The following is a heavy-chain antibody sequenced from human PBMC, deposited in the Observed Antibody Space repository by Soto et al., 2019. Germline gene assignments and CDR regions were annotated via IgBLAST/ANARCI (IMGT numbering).Heavy chain of an antibody. CDR3: AKVQGSSSFPGIDY. V-gene: IGHV4-59*01. D-gene: IGHD6-6*01. J-gene: IGHJ4*02. CDR1: GGSISRYY. Sequence: PSETLSLTCSVSGGSISRYYWSWIRQPPGKGLEWIGYAYYSGDTGYNPSLQSRVTMAVDTSKNQVSLKLTSVTAADTAVYYCAKVQGSSSFPGIDYWGQGTLVTVSS. CDR2: AYYSGDT.